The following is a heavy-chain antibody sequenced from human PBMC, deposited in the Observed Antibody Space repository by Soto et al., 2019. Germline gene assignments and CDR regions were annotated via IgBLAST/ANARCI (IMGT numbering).Heavy chain of an antibody. J-gene: IGHJ6*02. V-gene: IGHV1-69*13. CDR3: ARERVLMVYAADHYYYYGMDV. CDR1: GGTFSSYA. CDR2: IIPIFGTA. D-gene: IGHD2-8*01. Sequence: ASVKVSCKASGGTFSSYAISWVRQAPGQGLEWMGGIIPIFGTADYAQKFQGRVTITADESTSTAYMELSSLRSEDTAEYYCARERVLMVYAADHYYYYGMDVWGQGTTVTVS.